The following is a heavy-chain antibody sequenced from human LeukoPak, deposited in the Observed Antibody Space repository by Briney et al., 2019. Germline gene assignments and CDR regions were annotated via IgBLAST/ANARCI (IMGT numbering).Heavy chain of an antibody. CDR2: IIPIFGTA. CDR3: ANNPPRGDGYNSYGMDV. J-gene: IGHJ6*02. CDR1: GGTFSSYA. V-gene: IGHV1-69*01. D-gene: IGHD5-24*01. Sequence: ASVKVSCKASGGTFSSYAISWVRQAPGQGLEWMGGIIPIFGTANYAQKFQGRVTITADESTSTVYMELSSLRSEDTAVYYCANNPPRGDGYNSYGMDVWGQGTTVTVSS.